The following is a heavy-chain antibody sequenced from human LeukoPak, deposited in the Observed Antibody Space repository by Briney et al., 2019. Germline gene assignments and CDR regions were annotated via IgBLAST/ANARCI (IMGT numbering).Heavy chain of an antibody. CDR3: ARPLASSGYYRY. CDR1: GYTFTSYD. Sequence: ASVKVSCKASGYTFTSYDINWVRQATGQGLEWMGWMNSNSGNTGYAQKFQGRVTMTRNTSISTAYMELSSLRSEDTAVYYCARPLASSGYYRYWGQGTLVTVSS. D-gene: IGHD3-22*01. CDR2: MNSNSGNT. J-gene: IGHJ4*02. V-gene: IGHV1-8*01.